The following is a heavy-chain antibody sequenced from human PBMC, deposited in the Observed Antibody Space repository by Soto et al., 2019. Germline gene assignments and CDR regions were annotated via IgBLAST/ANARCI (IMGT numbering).Heavy chain of an antibody. Sequence: SETLSLTCAVYGGSFSGYYWSWIRQPPGQGLEWIGEINHSGSTNYNPSLKSRVTISVDTSKNQFSLKLSSVTAADTAVYYCARDRRGESSGWSVYYYYYGMDVWGQGTTVT. V-gene: IGHV4-34*01. J-gene: IGHJ6*02. CDR1: GGSFSGYY. CDR2: INHSGST. D-gene: IGHD6-19*01. CDR3: ARDRRGESSGWSVYYYYYGMDV.